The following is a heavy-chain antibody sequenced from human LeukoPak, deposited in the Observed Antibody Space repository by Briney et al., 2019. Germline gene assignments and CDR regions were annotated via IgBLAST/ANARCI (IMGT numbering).Heavy chain of an antibody. CDR1: GYTFTGYY. D-gene: IGHD6-19*01. Sequence: GASVKVSCKASGYTFTGYYMHWVRQAPGQGLEWMGWINPNSGGTNYAQKFQGRVTMTRDASISTAYMELSRLRSDDTAVYYCARDRVAVAGNDYWGQGTLVTVSS. J-gene: IGHJ4*02. V-gene: IGHV1-2*02. CDR2: INPNSGGT. CDR3: ARDRVAVAGNDY.